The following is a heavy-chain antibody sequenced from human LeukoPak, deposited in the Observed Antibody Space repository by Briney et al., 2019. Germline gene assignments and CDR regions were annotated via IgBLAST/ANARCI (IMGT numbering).Heavy chain of an antibody. CDR1: GFTFTSSA. D-gene: IGHD3-10*01. J-gene: IGHJ4*02. V-gene: IGHV1-58*01. CDR3: AAAYGSGGPRDY. Sequence: SVKVSCKASGFTFTSSAVQWVRQARGQRLAWIGWIVVCSGNTNYAQKFQERVTITRDMSTSTAYMELSSLRSEDTAVYYCAAAYGSGGPRDYWGQGTLVTVSS. CDR2: IVVCSGNT.